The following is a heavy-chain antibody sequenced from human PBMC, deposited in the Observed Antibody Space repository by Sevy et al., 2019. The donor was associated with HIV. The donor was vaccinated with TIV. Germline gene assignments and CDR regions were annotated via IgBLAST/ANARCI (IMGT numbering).Heavy chain of an antibody. V-gene: IGHV3-23*01. CDR1: GFTFSSYA. CDR2: ISGSGGST. CDR3: AKQTVVVPAATVWYFDY. J-gene: IGHJ4*02. Sequence: GGSLRLSCAASGFTFSSYAMSWVRQAPGKGLEWVSAISGSGGSTYYADSVKGRFTISRDNSKNTLYLQMNSLRAEDTAVYYCAKQTVVVPAATVWYFDYWGQGTLVTVSS. D-gene: IGHD2-2*01.